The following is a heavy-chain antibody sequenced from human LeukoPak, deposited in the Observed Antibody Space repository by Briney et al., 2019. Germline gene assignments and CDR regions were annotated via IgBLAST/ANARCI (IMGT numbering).Heavy chain of an antibody. J-gene: IGHJ4*02. CDR3: ARGLKY. V-gene: IGHV1-8*03. CDR1: GYTFTGHY. Sequence: ASVKVSCKASGYTFTGHYTHWVRQATGQGLEWMGWMNPNSGNTGYAQKFQGRVTITRNTSISTAYMELSSLRSEDTAVYYCARGLKYWGQGTLVTVSS. CDR2: MNPNSGNT.